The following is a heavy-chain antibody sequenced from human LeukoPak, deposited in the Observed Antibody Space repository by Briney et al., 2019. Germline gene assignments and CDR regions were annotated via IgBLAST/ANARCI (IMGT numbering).Heavy chain of an antibody. Sequence: ASVKVSCKASGYTFTSYGISWVRQGPGQGLEWMGRISAYNGNTNYAQKLQGRATMTTDTFTSTAYMELRSLRSDDTAVYYCARGMGITIFGVVIIQAFDYWGQGTLVTVSS. CDR1: GYTFTSYG. D-gene: IGHD3-3*01. CDR3: ARGMGITIFGVVIIQAFDY. V-gene: IGHV1-18*01. J-gene: IGHJ4*02. CDR2: ISAYNGNT.